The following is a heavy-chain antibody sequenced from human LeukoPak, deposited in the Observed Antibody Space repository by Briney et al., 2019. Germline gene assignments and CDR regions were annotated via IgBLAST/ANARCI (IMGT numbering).Heavy chain of an antibody. CDR2: ISYDGSNK. V-gene: IGHV3-30*18. CDR1: GFTFSSYG. Sequence: PGGSLRLSCAASGFTFSSYGMHWVRQAPGKGLEWVAVISYDGSNKYYADSVKGRFTISRDNSKNTLYLQMNSLRTEDTAVYYCAKDRLRYSSSWDGDYWGQGTLVTVSS. D-gene: IGHD6-13*01. J-gene: IGHJ4*02. CDR3: AKDRLRYSSSWDGDY.